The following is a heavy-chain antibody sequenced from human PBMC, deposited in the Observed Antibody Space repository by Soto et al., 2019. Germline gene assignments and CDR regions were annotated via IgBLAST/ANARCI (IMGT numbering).Heavy chain of an antibody. D-gene: IGHD3-3*01. V-gene: IGHV3-30*18. J-gene: IGHJ6*02. CDR2: ISYDGSNK. CDR1: GFTFSSYG. CDR3: AKVGGGLRFLEWLLYEYYYYGMDV. Sequence: GGSLRLSCAASGFTFSSYGMHWVRQAPGKGLEWVAVISYDGSNKYYAESVKGRFTISRDNSKNTLNLQMNSLRAEDTAVYYCAKVGGGLRFLEWLLYEYYYYGMDVWGQGTTVTVSS.